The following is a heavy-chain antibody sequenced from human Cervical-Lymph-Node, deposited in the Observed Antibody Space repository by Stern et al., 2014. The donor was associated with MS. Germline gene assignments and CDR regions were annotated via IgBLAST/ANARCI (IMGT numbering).Heavy chain of an antibody. Sequence: VQLEESGPGLVKPSQTVSLTCTFSGASVSSSGYYWSWIRQHPGKGLEWIGYIYSTGSTYYNPSLKSRVSISVDTSKNRFSLRLSSVTAADTAVYFCARGATINDFDFWGQGTLVTVSS. CDR1: GASVSSSGYY. CDR3: ARGATINDFDF. CDR2: IYSTGST. V-gene: IGHV4-31*03. D-gene: IGHD5-12*01. J-gene: IGHJ4*02.